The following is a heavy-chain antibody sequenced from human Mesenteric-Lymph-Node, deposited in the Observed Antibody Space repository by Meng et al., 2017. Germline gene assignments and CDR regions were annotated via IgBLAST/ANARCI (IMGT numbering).Heavy chain of an antibody. Sequence: GESLKISCAASGFHFNKYWMHWVRQVPGKGLVWVSRIRGDGYSTTYADSVKGRFTISRDNSKSTLYLQMNSLRAEDTAVYYCASGEGDSRYYFDYWGQGILVTVSS. V-gene: IGHV3-74*01. CDR2: IRGDGYST. D-gene: IGHD3-22*01. CDR1: GFHFNKYW. CDR3: ASGEGDSRYYFDY. J-gene: IGHJ4*02.